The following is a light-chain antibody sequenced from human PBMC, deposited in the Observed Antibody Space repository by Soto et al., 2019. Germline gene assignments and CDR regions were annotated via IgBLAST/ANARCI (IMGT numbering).Light chain of an antibody. CDR1: QDISNY. CDR3: QQSYSTPPT. V-gene: IGKV1-39*01. CDR2: AAS. J-gene: IGKJ4*01. Sequence: DIQMTQSPSSLSASVGDRVAITCQASQDISNYLNWYQQKPGKAPKLLIYAASSLQSGVPSRFSGSGSGTDFTLTISSLQPEDFATYYCQQSYSTPPTFGGGTKVDTK.